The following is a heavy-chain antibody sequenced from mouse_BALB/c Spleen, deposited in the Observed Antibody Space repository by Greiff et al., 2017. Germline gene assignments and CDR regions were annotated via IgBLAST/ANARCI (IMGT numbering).Heavy chain of an antibody. J-gene: IGHJ4*01. D-gene: IGHD2-10*01. CDR1: GFTFSSFG. V-gene: IGHV5-17*02. CDR3: ARSSYGYDAMDY. Sequence: EVQLVESGGGLVKPGGSRKLSCAASGFTFSSFGMHWVRQAPEKGLEWVAYISSGSSTIYYADTVKGRFTISRDNPKNTLFLQMTSLRSEDTAMYYCARSSYGYDAMDYWGQGTSVTVSS. CDR2: ISSGSSTI.